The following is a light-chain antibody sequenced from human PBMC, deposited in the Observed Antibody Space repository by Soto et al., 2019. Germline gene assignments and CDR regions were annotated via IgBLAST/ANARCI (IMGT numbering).Light chain of an antibody. Sequence: QSALTQPASVSGSPGQSITISCTGTSSDVGGYNYVSWYQQHPGKAPKFLICEVSDRPSGVSNRFSGYKSGNTASLTISGLQAEDEADYYCSSYTSSSTRVFGTGTKLTVL. CDR3: SSYTSSSTRV. J-gene: IGLJ1*01. CDR1: SSDVGGYNY. CDR2: EVS. V-gene: IGLV2-14*01.